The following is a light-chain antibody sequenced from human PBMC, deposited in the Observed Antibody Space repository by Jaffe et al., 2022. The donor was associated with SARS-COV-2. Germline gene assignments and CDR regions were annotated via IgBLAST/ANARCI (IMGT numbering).Light chain of an antibody. CDR3: SSYTTGSTTV. Sequence: QSALTQPASVSGSPGQSITISCTGTSSDVGRYNYVAWYQQHPGKAPKLMIYDVSNRPSGVSDRFSGSKSGNTASLTISGLQAEDEADYYCSSYTTGSTTVFGGGTKLTVL. CDR2: DVS. J-gene: IGLJ2*01. V-gene: IGLV2-14*03. CDR1: SSDVGRYNY.